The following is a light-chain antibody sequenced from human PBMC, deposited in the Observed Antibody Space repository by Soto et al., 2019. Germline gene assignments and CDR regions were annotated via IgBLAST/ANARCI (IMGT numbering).Light chain of an antibody. J-gene: IGKJ1*01. Sequence: VLKQSPGTLSLSTGERATLSCGASQSVSSSYLAWYQQKPGQAPRLLIYGASSRATGIPDRFSGSGSGTDFTLTISRLEPEDFAVYYCQQYGSSLWTFGQGTKVDIK. CDR3: QQYGSSLWT. V-gene: IGKV3-20*01. CDR1: QSVSSSY. CDR2: GAS.